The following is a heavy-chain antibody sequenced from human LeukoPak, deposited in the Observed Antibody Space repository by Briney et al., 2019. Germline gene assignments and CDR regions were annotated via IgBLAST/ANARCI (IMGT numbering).Heavy chain of an antibody. D-gene: IGHD3-10*01. CDR3: ARYDVLLDAFDI. CDR1: GYTFTGYY. CDR2: INPSGGST. J-gene: IGHJ3*02. Sequence: GASVKVSCKASGYTFTGYYMHWVRQAPGQGLEWMGIINPSGGSTSYAQKFQGRVTMTRDTSTSTVYMELSSLRSEDTAMYYCARYDVLLDAFDIWGQGTMVTVSS. V-gene: IGHV1-46*01.